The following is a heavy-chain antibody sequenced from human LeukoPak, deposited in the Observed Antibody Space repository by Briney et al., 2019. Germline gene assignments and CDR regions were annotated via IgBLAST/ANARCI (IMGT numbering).Heavy chain of an antibody. D-gene: IGHD3-22*01. Sequence: NPSETLSLTCAVFGGSFSGYHWSWIRQPPGKGLEWIGGVNYGESTTYNPSLKSRVTISIDKSKNHFSLKLSSVTAADTAVYYCARVVDYYDGSGYFYWGQGTLVTVSS. CDR3: ARVVDYYDGSGYFY. J-gene: IGHJ4*02. CDR1: GGSFSGYH. CDR2: VNYGEST. V-gene: IGHV4-34*01.